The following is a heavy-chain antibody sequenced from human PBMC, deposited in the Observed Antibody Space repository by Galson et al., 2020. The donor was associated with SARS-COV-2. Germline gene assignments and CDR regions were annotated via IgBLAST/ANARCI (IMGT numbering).Heavy chain of an antibody. CDR2: IKGDGTSQ. CDR1: GFTFGSYW. Sequence: GGSLRLSCATSGFTFGSYWMHWVRRSPVEGLVWVARIKGDGTSQTYADSVEGRFTISRDNAKNTLYLEMNSLRVEDTALYYCARGYYYGSGSSYSLPDYWGQGALVTVSS. V-gene: IGHV3-74*01. CDR3: ARGYYYGSGSSYSLPDY. J-gene: IGHJ4*02. D-gene: IGHD3-10*01.